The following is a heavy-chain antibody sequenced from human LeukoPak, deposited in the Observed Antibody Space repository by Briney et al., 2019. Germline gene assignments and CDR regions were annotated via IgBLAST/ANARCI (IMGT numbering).Heavy chain of an antibody. Sequence: ASVKVSCKVSGYTLTELSMHWVRQAPGKGLEWMGGFDPEDGETIYAQKFQGRVTMTEDTSTDTAYMELSSLRSEDTAVYYCATLPTTVTTYWLDPWGQGTLVTVSS. CDR3: ATLPTTVTTYWLDP. CDR2: FDPEDGET. D-gene: IGHD4-17*01. CDR1: GYTLTELS. J-gene: IGHJ5*02. V-gene: IGHV1-24*01.